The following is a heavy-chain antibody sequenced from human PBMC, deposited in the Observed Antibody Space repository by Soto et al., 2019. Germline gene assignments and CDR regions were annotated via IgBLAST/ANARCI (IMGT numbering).Heavy chain of an antibody. J-gene: IGHJ4*02. CDR1: GFNFSSYA. D-gene: IGHD3-9*01. CDR2: ISYDGSNK. CDR3: ARDPDILTGYSDY. V-gene: IGHV3-30-3*01. Sequence: PGGSLRLSYAASGFNFSSYAMHWVRQAPGKGLEGVAVISYDGSNKYYADSGKGRFTISRGNSKNTLYLQMNSLRAEDTAVYYCARDPDILTGYSDYWGQGTLVTVSS.